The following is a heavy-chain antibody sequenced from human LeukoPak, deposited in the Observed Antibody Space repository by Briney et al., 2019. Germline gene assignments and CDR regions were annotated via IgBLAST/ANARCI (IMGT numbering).Heavy chain of an antibody. CDR2: ISGSGGST. J-gene: IGHJ4*02. D-gene: IGHD1-26*01. CDR1: GFTFSSYA. Sequence: GGSLRPSCAASGFTFSSYAMRWVRQAPGKGLEWVSAISGSGGSTYYADSVKGRFTISRDNSKNTLYLQMNSLRAEDTAVYYCAKDNVGATTYWGQGTLVTVSS. CDR3: AKDNVGATTY. V-gene: IGHV3-23*01.